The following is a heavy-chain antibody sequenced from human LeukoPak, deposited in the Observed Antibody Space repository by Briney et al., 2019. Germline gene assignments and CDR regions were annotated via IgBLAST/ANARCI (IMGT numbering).Heavy chain of an antibody. CDR2: IPYDGSIK. CDR3: ARIDTYTPGTYGMDV. CDR1: GFIFTNSA. J-gene: IGHJ6*02. V-gene: IGHV3-30-3*01. Sequence: GGSLRLSCVASGFIFTNSAIHWVRQAPGQGPEWVTVIPYDGSIKYYRDSVKGRFTVSRDNSKSTVYLQMNSLRGEDTAIYYCARIDTYTPGTYGMDVWGQGTTVTVSS. D-gene: IGHD1-7*01.